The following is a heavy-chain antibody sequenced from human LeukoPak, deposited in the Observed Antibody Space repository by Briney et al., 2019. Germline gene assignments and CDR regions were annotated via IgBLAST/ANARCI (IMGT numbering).Heavy chain of an antibody. Sequence: SVKVSCKASGGTFSSYAISWVRQAPGQGLEWMGGIIPNFGTANYAQKFQGRVTITADESTSTAYMELSSLRSEDTAVYYCARAKSGGYSSSWYLPYYYYGMDVWGQGTTVTVSS. CDR2: IIPNFGTA. CDR3: ARAKSGGYSSSWYLPYYYYGMDV. J-gene: IGHJ6*02. V-gene: IGHV1-69*13. D-gene: IGHD6-13*01. CDR1: GGTFSSYA.